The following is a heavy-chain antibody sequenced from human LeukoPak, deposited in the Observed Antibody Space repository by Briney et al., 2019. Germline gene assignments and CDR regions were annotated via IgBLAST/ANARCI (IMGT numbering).Heavy chain of an antibody. V-gene: IGHV1-2*02. Sequence: GASVKVSCKASGYTFTGYYLHWVRQAPGQGLEWMAWISPNSGDTYYAQKFQGRVTLTRDTSISTAYMELSRLRSDDTAVYYCARDLPSDIVGIVPDDAFDIWGQGTMVTVSS. CDR1: GYTFTGYY. CDR2: ISPNSGDT. CDR3: ARDLPSDIVGIVPDDAFDI. J-gene: IGHJ3*02. D-gene: IGHD5-12*01.